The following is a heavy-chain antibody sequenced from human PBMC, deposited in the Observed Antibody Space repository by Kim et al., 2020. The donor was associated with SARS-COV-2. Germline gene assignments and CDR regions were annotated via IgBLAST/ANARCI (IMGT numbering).Heavy chain of an antibody. CDR1: GNTFTDYY. V-gene: IGHV1-2*02. D-gene: IGHD3-22*01. Sequence: ASVKVSCKASGNTFTDYYIHWVRQAPGQGLEWMGWINPKSGGTNSAQKFQGRVTMTRDTSISTAYMELSRLRSDDTAVYYCARGGYYDSHFDYWGQGTLVTVSS. CDR3: ARGGYYDSHFDY. CDR2: INPKSGGT. J-gene: IGHJ4*02.